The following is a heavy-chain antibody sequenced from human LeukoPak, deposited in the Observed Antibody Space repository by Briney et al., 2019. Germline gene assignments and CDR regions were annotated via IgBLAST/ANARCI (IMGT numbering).Heavy chain of an antibody. CDR3: AKAAYDYVWGTERGAFDI. CDR2: IYPGDSDT. D-gene: IGHD3-16*01. CDR1: GYSFTSYW. J-gene: IGHJ3*02. V-gene: IGHV5-51*01. Sequence: GESLKISCKGSGYSFTSYWIGWVRQMPGKGLEWMGIIYPGDSDTRYSPSFQGQVTISADKSISTAYLQWSSLKASDTAMCYCAKAAYDYVWGTERGAFDIWGQGTMVTVSS.